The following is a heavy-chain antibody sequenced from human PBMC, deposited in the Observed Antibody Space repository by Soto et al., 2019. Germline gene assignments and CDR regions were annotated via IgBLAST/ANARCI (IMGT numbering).Heavy chain of an antibody. CDR1: GGTFSSYA. J-gene: IGHJ5*02. V-gene: IGHV1-69*13. CDR3: ARTPPVIVAVPAAIWFDP. Sequence: SVKVSCKASGGTFSSYAISWVRQAPGQGLEWMGGIIPIFGTANYAQKFQGRVTITADESTSTAYMELSSLRSEHTAVYYCARTPPVIVAVPAAIWFDPWGQGTLVTVSS. CDR2: IIPIFGTA. D-gene: IGHD2-2*01.